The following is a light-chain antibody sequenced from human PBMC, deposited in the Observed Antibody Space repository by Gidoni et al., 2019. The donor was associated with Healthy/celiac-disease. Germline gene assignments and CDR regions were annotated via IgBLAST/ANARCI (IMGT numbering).Light chain of an antibody. CDR2: GAS. CDR1: QSVSSSY. J-gene: IGKJ4*01. V-gene: IGKV3-20*01. Sequence: EIVLTQSPGTLSLSPGERATLSCRASQSVSSSYLAWYQQKPGQAPRLRIYGASSRATGIPDRFSGSGSGTDFTLTISRLEPEDFAVYYCQQYGSSPGTFXGXTKVEIK. CDR3: QQYGSSPGT.